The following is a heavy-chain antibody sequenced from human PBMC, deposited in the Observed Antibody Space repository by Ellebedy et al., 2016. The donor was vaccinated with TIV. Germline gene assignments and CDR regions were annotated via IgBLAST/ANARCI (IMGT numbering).Heavy chain of an antibody. CDR3: ARTYDPPWYYFDY. V-gene: IGHV4-59*08. J-gene: IGHJ4*02. Sequence: MPSETLSLTCNVSGGSISGHDWSWIRKPPGKGLEWIGNLYYSGKTHYNPSLTSRVTISVDTSKNQFSQKLSSVTAADTAVYYCARTYDPPWYYFDYWGQGTLVTVSS. D-gene: IGHD3-22*01. CDR1: GGSISGHD. CDR2: LYYSGKT.